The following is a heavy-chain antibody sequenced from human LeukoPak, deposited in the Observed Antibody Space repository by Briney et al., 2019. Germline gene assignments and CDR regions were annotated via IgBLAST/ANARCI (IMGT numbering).Heavy chain of an antibody. J-gene: IGHJ4*02. Sequence: ASVKVSCKASGYTFTGYYMHWVRQAPGQGLEWMGWINPNSGGTNYAQKFQGRVTMTRDTSISTAYMELSRLRSDDTAVYYCARVKWAYSGSYQPLDYWGQGTLVTVSS. CDR3: ARVKWAYSGSYQPLDY. D-gene: IGHD1-26*01. V-gene: IGHV1-2*02. CDR1: GYTFTGYY. CDR2: INPNSGGT.